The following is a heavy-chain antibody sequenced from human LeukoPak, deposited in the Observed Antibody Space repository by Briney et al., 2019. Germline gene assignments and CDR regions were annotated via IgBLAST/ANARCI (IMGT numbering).Heavy chain of an antibody. D-gene: IGHD6-13*01. Sequence: SETLSLTRAVYGGSFSGYYWSWIRQPPGKGLEWIGEINHSGSTNYNPSLKSRVTISVDTSKNQFSLKLSSVTAADTAVYYCASLVAAAGTPYWGQGTLVAVSS. CDR1: GGSFSGYY. J-gene: IGHJ4*02. CDR2: INHSGST. V-gene: IGHV4-34*01. CDR3: ASLVAAAGTPY.